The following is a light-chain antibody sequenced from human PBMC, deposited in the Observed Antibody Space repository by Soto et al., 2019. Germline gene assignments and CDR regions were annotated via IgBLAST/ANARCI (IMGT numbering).Light chain of an antibody. CDR1: SSNIGNNY. CDR2: DNN. J-gene: IGLJ3*02. Sequence: QSVLTQPPSVSAAPGQKVTISCSGSSSNIGNNYVSWYQQLPGTAPKLLIYDNNRRPSGIPDRFSGSKSGTSATLGITGLQTGDEADYYCGTWDSSLSAGRNGVFGGGTKVTVL. CDR3: GTWDSSLSAGRNGV. V-gene: IGLV1-51*01.